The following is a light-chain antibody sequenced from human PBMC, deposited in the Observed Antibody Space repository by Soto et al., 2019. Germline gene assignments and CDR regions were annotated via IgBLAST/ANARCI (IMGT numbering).Light chain of an antibody. CDR3: CSYAGSSTPLI. J-gene: IGLJ1*01. CDR1: SSDVGSYNL. Sequence: QSALTQPASVSGSRGQSITISCTGTSSDVGSYNLVSWYQQHPGKAPKLMIYEVSKRPSGVSNRFSGSKSGNTASLTISGLQAEDEADYYCCSYAGSSTPLIFGTGTKLTVL. CDR2: EVS. V-gene: IGLV2-23*02.